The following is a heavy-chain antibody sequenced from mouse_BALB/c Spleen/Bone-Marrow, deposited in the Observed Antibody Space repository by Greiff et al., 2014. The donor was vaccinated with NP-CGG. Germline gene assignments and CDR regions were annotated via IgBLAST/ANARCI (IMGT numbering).Heavy chain of an antibody. CDR1: GYTFTSYH. V-gene: IGHV1S16*01. CDR2: INPSNGGT. J-gene: IGHJ3*01. D-gene: IGHD2-13*01. CDR3: TREGDSPFAY. Sequence: QQSGAELVKPGASVKLSCKASGYTFTSYHMYWVKQRPGQGLEWIGEINPSNGGTNFNEKFKSKATLTVDKSSSTAYMQLSSLTSEDSAVYYCTREGDSPFAYWGQGTLVTVSA.